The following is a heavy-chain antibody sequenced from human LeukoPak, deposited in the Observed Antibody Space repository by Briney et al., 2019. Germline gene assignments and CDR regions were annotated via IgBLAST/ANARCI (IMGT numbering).Heavy chain of an antibody. V-gene: IGHV4-39*01. CDR2: IYYSGST. Sequence: PSETLSLTCTVSGGSISSSTYYWGWIRQPPGKGLEWIGNIYYSGSTYYNSSLKSRITISVDTSKNQFPLKLSSVTAADTAVYYCARYSSSQGCFDPWGQGTLVTVSS. J-gene: IGHJ5*02. CDR1: GGSISSSTYY. D-gene: IGHD6-13*01. CDR3: ARYSSSQGCFDP.